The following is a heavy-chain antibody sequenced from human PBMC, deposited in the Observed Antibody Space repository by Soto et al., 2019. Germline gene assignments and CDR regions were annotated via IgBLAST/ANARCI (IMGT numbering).Heavy chain of an antibody. CDR3: ARSTVVTGPYYFDY. V-gene: IGHV3-23*01. D-gene: IGHD2-15*01. Sequence: EVQLLESGGGLVQPGGSLRLSCAASGFTFSSYAMSWVRQAPGKGLEWVSAISGSGGSTYYADSVKGRFTISRDKSKTPLYLQMNSPRAEDTAVYYCARSTVVTGPYYFDYWGQGTLVTVSS. J-gene: IGHJ4*02. CDR1: GFTFSSYA. CDR2: ISGSGGST.